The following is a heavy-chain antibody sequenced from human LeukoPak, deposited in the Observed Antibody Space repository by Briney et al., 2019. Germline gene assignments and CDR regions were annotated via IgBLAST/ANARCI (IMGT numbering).Heavy chain of an antibody. Sequence: SVKVSCKASGGTFSSYAISWVRQAPGQGLEWMGRIIPILGIANYAQKFQGRVTITADKSTSTAYMELSSLRSEDTAVYYCARVRAAAENYYYYGMDVWGQGTTVTVSS. D-gene: IGHD6-13*01. V-gene: IGHV1-69*04. CDR3: ARVRAAAENYYYYGMDV. CDR1: GGTFSSYA. CDR2: IIPILGIA. J-gene: IGHJ6*02.